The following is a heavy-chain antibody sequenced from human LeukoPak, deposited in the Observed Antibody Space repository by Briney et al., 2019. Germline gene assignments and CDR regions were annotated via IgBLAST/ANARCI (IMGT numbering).Heavy chain of an antibody. V-gene: IGHV4-59*01. CDR1: GGSISSYS. CDR2: IYYSGST. CDR3: ARGVRRIAVAGTDYYFDY. D-gene: IGHD6-19*01. J-gene: IGHJ4*02. Sequence: SETLSLTCTVSGGSISSYSWSWIRQPPGKGLEWIGYIYYSGSTNYNPSLKSRVTISVDTSKNQFSLKLSSVTAADTAVYYCARGVRRIAVAGTDYYFDYWGQGTLVTVSS.